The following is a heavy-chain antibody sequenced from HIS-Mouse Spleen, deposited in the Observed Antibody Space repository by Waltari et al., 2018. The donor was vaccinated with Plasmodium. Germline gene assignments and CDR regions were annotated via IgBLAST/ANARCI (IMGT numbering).Heavy chain of an antibody. Sequence: EVQLVESGGGLVKPGGSLRLSCAASGFTFSNAWMSWVRQAPGKGLEWVGRIKSKTDGGTTDYAAPVKGRFTNARDDSKNTLYLQMNSLKTEATAVYYCTTEYYYGSGSYSFDYWGQGTLVTVSS. CDR3: TTEYYYGSGSYSFDY. V-gene: IGHV3-15*01. CDR1: GFTFSNAW. CDR2: IKSKTDGGTT. J-gene: IGHJ4*02. D-gene: IGHD3-10*01.